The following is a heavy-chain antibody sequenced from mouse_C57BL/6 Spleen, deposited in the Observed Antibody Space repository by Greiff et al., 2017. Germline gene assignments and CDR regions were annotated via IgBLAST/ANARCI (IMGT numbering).Heavy chain of an antibody. Sequence: QVQLQQPGAELVKPGASVKMSCKASGYTFTSYWITWVKQRPGQGLEWIGDIYPGSGSTNYNEKFKSKATLTVDTSSSTAYMQLSSLTSEDSAVYYGARDDYDGGSGFAYWGQGTLVTVSA. CDR2: IYPGSGST. CDR3: ARDDYDGGSGFAY. V-gene: IGHV1-55*01. J-gene: IGHJ3*01. D-gene: IGHD2-4*01. CDR1: GYTFTSYW.